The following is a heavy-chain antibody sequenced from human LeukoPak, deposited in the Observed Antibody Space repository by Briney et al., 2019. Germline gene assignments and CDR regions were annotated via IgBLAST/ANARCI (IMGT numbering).Heavy chain of an antibody. D-gene: IGHD2-2*02. CDR3: ARGHCSSTSCYSVDY. J-gene: IGHJ4*02. CDR2: IIPIFGTA. V-gene: IGHV1-69*05. Sequence: ASVKVSCKASGGTFSSYAISWVRQAPGQGLEWMGGIIPIFGTANYAQKFQGRVTITTDESTSTAYMELSSLRSGDTAVYYCARGHCSSTSCYSVDYWGQGTLATVSS. CDR1: GGTFSSYA.